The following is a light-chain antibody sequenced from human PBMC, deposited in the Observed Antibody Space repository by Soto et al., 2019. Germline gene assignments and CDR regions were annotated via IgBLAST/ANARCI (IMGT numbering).Light chain of an antibody. Sequence: QSAPTQPASVSGSPGQTSSIACTGTSSDVRGCTYLSWFPQPPGKASKLMISRVSNRPSGGPNRFSASQPGNKASLTIAGLHSENEATYYCSTYSSGSSLVCGTGTKVTVL. J-gene: IGLJ1*01. V-gene: IGLV2-14*01. CDR1: SSDVRGCTY. CDR3: STYSSGSSLV. CDR2: RVS.